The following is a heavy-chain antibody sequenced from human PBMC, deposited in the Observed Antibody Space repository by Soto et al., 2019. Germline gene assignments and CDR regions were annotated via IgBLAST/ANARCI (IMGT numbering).Heavy chain of an antibody. CDR1: GGSINSGAYH. CDR3: ARMSATGTRWFDP. V-gene: IGHV4-31*03. CDR2: ISYRGTT. Sequence: QVQLQESGPRLVKPSQDLSLTCTVSGGSINSGAYHWSWVRQHPGKGLEWIGAISYRGTTYSNPSLQSRMTTSVDPSKTQLSLKLSSVTAADTAVYYCARMSATGTRWFDPWGPGTLVTVSS. D-gene: IGHD1-1*01. J-gene: IGHJ5*02.